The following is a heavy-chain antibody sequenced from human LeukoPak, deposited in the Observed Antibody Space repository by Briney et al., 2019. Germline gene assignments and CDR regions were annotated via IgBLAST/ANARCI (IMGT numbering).Heavy chain of an antibody. J-gene: IGHJ4*02. D-gene: IGHD3-3*01. CDR1: GGSISISSYY. CDR2: IYYSGST. V-gene: IGHV4-39*01. Sequence: SETLSLTCTVSGGSISISSYYWGWIRQPPGKGLEWIGGIYYSGSTYYNPSLKSRVTISVDTSKNQFSLKLSSVTAADTAVYYCASSIGDYDFWSGYYTLYYFDYWGQGTLVTVSS. CDR3: ASSIGDYDFWSGYYTLYYFDY.